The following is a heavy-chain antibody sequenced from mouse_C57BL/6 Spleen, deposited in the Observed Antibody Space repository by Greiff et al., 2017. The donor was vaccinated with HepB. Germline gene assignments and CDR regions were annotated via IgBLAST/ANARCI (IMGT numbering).Heavy chain of an antibody. CDR1: GYTFTDYN. D-gene: IGHD2-4*01. CDR3: ARNDYDGTWFAY. J-gene: IGHJ3*01. V-gene: IGHV1-18*01. Sequence: EVQLQESGPELVKPGASVKIPCKASGYTFTDYNMDWVKQSHGKSLEWIGDINPNNGGTIYNQKFKGKATLTVDKSSSTAYMELRSLTSEDTAVYYCARNDYDGTWFAYWGQGTLVTVSA. CDR2: INPNNGGT.